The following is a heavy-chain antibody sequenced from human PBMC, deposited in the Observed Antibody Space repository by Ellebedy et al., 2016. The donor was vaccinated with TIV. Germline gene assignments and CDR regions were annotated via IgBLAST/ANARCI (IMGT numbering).Heavy chain of an antibody. CDR2: ISSTGNYT. CDR1: GFTFSDYY. D-gene: IGHD5-12*01. Sequence: GESLKISCAASGFTFSDYYMSWIRQAPGKGRDWISSISSTGNYTNFADSVKGRFTISRDNTKNSLNLQMNSLRAEDEAVYYCVTHPLSQWLRFFESWGQGTLVTVSS. V-gene: IGHV3-11*03. J-gene: IGHJ4*02. CDR3: VTHPLSQWLRFFES.